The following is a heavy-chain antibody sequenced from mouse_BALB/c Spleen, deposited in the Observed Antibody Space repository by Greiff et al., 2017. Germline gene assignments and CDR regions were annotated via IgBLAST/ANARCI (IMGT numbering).Heavy chain of an antibody. Sequence: LKHPGSELVRPGASVKLSCKASGYTFTSYWMHWVKQRHGQGLEWIGNIYPGSGSTNYDEKFKSKGTLTVDTSSSTAYMHLSSLTSEDSAVYDCTRHGYYPYWYFDVWGAGTTGTGSS. V-gene: IGHV1S22*01. J-gene: IGHJ1*01. CDR2: IYPGSGST. CDR1: GYTFTSYW. CDR3: TRHGYYPYWYFDV. D-gene: IGHD2-3*01.